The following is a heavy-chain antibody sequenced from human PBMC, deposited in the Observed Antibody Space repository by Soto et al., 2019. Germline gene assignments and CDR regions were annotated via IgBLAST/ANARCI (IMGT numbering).Heavy chain of an antibody. J-gene: IGHJ6*03. Sequence: QVYLVESGEGVVQPGRSLRLSCAASGFTFNNHAMHWVRQAPGKGLEWVAVISYDGSKKYYGDSVKGRFTISRDNPKNTLYREINSLSPEDTAMYYCAKDPRIAVVGPTSVRYYYFYMDVWGKGTTVAVSS. CDR1: GFTFNNHA. V-gene: IGHV3-30*18. D-gene: IGHD6-13*01. CDR3: AKDPRIAVVGPTSVRYYYFYMDV. CDR2: ISYDGSKK.